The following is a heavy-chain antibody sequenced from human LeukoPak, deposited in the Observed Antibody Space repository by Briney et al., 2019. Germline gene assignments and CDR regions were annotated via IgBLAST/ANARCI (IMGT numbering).Heavy chain of an antibody. J-gene: IGHJ4*02. CDR2: IYYSGST. V-gene: IGHV4-39*01. Sequence: SETLSLTCAVSGGSISSSNWWSWVRQPPGKGLEWIGSIYYSGSTYYNPSLKSRVTISVDTSKNQFSLKLSSVTAADTAVYYCARYQYSSSSFDYWGQGTLVTVSS. D-gene: IGHD6-6*01. CDR3: ARYQYSSSSFDY. CDR1: GGSISSSNW.